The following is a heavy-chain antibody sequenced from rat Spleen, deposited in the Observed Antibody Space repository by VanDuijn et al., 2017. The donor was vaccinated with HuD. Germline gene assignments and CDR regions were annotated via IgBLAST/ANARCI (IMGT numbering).Heavy chain of an antibody. D-gene: IGHD1-12*03. CDR3: ASQHYYDDYHRYF. V-gene: IGHV2S61*01. J-gene: IGHJ2*01. CDR2: IWNNEKT. CDR1: GFSLTSYH. Sequence: QVQLKESGPGLVKPSETLSLTCTVSGFSLTSYHVSWVRQPPGKGLEWMGVIWNNEKTNYTSALKSRLSISRDTSKSQVFLKSTNLQADDTAMYFCASQHYYDDYHRYFWGQGFMVTVSS.